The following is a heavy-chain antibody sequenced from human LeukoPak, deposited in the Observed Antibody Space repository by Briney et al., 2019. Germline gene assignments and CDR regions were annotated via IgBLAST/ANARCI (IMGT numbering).Heavy chain of an antibody. Sequence: PSETLSLTCAVYGGSFSGYYWSWIRQPPGKGLEWIGEINHSGSTNYNPSLKSRVTISVDTSKNQFSLKLSSVTAADTAVYYCARRAVAGTSDAFDIWGQGTMDTVSS. CDR1: GGSFSGYY. CDR2: INHSGST. V-gene: IGHV4-34*01. D-gene: IGHD6-19*01. J-gene: IGHJ3*02. CDR3: ARRAVAGTSDAFDI.